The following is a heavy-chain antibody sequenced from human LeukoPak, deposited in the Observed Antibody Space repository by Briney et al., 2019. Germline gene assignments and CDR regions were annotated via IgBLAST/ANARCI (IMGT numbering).Heavy chain of an antibody. V-gene: IGHV3-30*03. CDR1: GFTFSNYG. CDR2: ISYDGSNK. D-gene: IGHD4-17*01. Sequence: GGSLRLSCAASGFTFSNYGMHWVRQAPGKGLEWVAVISYDGSNKYYADSVKGRFTISRDDSKNTLYLQLNSLRAEDTAVYYCARSGVYGDHRGHSDSWGQGTLVTVSS. CDR3: ARSGVYGDHRGHSDS. J-gene: IGHJ4*02.